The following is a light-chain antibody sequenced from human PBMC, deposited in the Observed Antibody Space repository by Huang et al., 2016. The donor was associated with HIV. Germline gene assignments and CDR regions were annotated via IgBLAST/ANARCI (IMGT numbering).Light chain of an antibody. CDR2: LGS. CDR3: MQGLQSWT. V-gene: IGKV2-28*01. CDR1: QSLLHSNGHNY. Sequence: DIVMVQSPVSLSVTPGEAASITCRSSQSLLHSNGHNYLDWYRQKPGQSPQLLMYLGSTRAAGVPDRFSGRGSGTDFTLKINRVEADDVGVYYCMQGLQSWTFGQGTKVEI. J-gene: IGKJ1*01.